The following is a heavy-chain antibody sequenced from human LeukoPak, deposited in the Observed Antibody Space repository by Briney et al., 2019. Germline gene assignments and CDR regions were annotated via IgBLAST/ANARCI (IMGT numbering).Heavy chain of an antibody. CDR3: ARVPLVLITEYYYYMDV. D-gene: IGHD3-22*01. V-gene: IGHV3-7*01. CDR1: GFTFSSYW. Sequence: GGSLRLSCTASGFTFSSYWMTWVRQAPGKGLEWVANINQDESEKYYVDSMKGRFTISRDNAKNSLYLQMNSLRAEDTAVYYCARVPLVLITEYYYYMDVWGKGTTVTVSS. CDR2: INQDESEK. J-gene: IGHJ6*03.